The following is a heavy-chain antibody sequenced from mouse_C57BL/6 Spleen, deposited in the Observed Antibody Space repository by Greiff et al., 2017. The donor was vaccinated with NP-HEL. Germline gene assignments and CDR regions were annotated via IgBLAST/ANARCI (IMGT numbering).Heavy chain of an antibody. CDR3: ARTYDYDEGFAY. CDR1: GYSFTDYN. D-gene: IGHD2-4*01. V-gene: IGHV1-39*01. Sequence: EVQLVESGPELVKPGASVKISCKASGYSFTDYNMNWVKQSTGKSLEWIGVINPNYGTTSYNQKFKGKATLTVDQSSSTAYMQLNSLTSEDSAVDYCARTYDYDEGFAYWGQGTLVTVSA. CDR2: INPNYGTT. J-gene: IGHJ3*01.